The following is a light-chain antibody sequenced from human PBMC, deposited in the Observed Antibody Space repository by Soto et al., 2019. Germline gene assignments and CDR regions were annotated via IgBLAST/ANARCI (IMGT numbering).Light chain of an antibody. CDR1: SSDVGGYNY. J-gene: IGLJ1*01. V-gene: IGLV2-14*01. CDR2: EVN. CDR3: SSYTSSNTLV. Sequence: QSVLTQPASVSGSPGQSITISCTGTSSDVGGYNYVSCYLQHPGKAPKLMMFEVNNRPSGVSNRFSGSKSGNTASLTISGLQAEDEADYYCSSYTSSNTLVFGTGTKLTVL.